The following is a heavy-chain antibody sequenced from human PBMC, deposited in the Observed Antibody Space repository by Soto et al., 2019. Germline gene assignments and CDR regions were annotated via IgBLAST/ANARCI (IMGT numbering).Heavy chain of an antibody. CDR3: AWCANANWFDP. V-gene: IGHV4-31*03. J-gene: IGHJ5*02. Sequence: TLSLTCTVSVGSISSGGYYWSWIRQHPGKGLEWIGYIYYSGSTYYNPSLKSRVTISVDTSKNQLSLKLSSVTAADTVVYFCAWCANANWFDPRGQGNPVTV. D-gene: IGHD2-8*01. CDR1: VGSISSGGYY. CDR2: IYYSGST.